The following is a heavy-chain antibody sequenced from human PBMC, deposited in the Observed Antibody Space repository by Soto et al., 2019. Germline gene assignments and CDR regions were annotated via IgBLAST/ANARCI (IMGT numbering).Heavy chain of an antibody. CDR3: ARFRMAAAGSYYYYCMDV. CDR1: GFTFSSYS. D-gene: IGHD6-13*01. J-gene: IGHJ6*02. Sequence: PGGSLRLSCAASGFTFSSYSMNWVRQAPGKGLERVSSISSSSSYIYYADSVKGRFTISRDNAKNSLYLQMNSLRAEDTAVYYCARFRMAAAGSYYYYCMDVWGQGTTVPVSS. CDR2: ISSSSSYI. V-gene: IGHV3-21*01.